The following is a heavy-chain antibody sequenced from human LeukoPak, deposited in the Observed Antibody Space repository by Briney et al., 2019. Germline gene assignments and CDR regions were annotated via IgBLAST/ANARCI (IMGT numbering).Heavy chain of an antibody. J-gene: IGHJ4*02. CDR3: ARGHYDFWSGYYTQLAGYYFDY. Sequence: PSETLSLTCTVSGGSISSGDYYWSWLRQPPGKGLEWVGYIYYSGSTYYNPSLKGRVTISVDTSKNQFSLKRSSVTAADTAVYYCARGHYDFWSGYYTQLAGYYFDYWGQRTLVTVSS. D-gene: IGHD3-3*01. V-gene: IGHV4-30-4*08. CDR1: GGSISSGDYY. CDR2: IYYSGST.